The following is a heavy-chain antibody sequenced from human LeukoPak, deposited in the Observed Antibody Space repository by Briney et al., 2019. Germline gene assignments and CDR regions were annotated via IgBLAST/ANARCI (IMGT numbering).Heavy chain of an antibody. V-gene: IGHV4-59*01. CDR2: IYYSGST. CDR3: ARDLGYCSSTSCYRLPNWFDP. D-gene: IGHD2-2*01. J-gene: IGHJ5*02. Sequence: SETLSLTCTVSGGSISDYHWTWIRQPPGKGLEWIGYIYYSGSTNYNPSLKSRVTISVDTSKNQFSLKLSSVTAADTAVYYCARDLGYCSSTSCYRLPNWFDPWGQGTLVTVSS. CDR1: GGSISDYH.